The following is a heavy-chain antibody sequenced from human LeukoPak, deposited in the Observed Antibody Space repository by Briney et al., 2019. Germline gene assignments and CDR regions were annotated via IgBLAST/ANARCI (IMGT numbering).Heavy chain of an antibody. D-gene: IGHD5-18*01. CDR3: ARDAVDTANAV. V-gene: IGHV3-74*01. CDR2: INSDGSIT. CDR1: GFTFSSCV. Sequence: GGSLRLSCAASGFTFSSCVMSWVRQAPGKGLVWVSHINSDGSITSYADSVKGRFTISRDNAKNTLYLQMNSLRAEDTAVYYCARDAVDTANAVWGQGTTVTVSS. J-gene: IGHJ6*02.